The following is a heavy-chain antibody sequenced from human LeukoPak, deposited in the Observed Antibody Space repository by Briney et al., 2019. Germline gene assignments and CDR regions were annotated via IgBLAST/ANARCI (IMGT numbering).Heavy chain of an antibody. J-gene: IGHJ6*03. D-gene: IGHD3-10*01. Sequence: ASVKVSCKAPGYTLTSYYMHWVRQAPGQGLEWMGIINPSGGSTSYAQKFQGRVTMTRDMSTSTVYMELSSLRSEDTAVYYCARAPSFGESLTNYYYYMDVWGKGTTVTISS. V-gene: IGHV1-46*01. CDR3: ARAPSFGESLTNYYYYMDV. CDR2: INPSGGST. CDR1: GYTLTSYY.